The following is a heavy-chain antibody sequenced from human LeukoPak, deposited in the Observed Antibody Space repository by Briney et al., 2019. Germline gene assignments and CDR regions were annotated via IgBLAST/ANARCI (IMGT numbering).Heavy chain of an antibody. J-gene: IGHJ5*02. D-gene: IGHD3-10*01. V-gene: IGHV4-4*07. CDR3: ARGGRGTMVRGVSRNWFDP. Sequence: SETLSLTCTVSGGSISSYYWSWIRQPAGKGLEWIGRIYNSGSTTYNPSLKSRVTISVDTSKNQFSLKLSSVTAADTAVYYCARGGRGTMVRGVSRNWFDPWGQGTLVTVSS. CDR1: GGSISSYY. CDR2: IYNSGST.